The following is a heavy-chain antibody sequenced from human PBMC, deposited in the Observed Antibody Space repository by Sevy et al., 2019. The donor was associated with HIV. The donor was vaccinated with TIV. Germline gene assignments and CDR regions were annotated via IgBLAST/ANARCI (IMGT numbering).Heavy chain of an antibody. V-gene: IGHV3-23*01. D-gene: IGHD1-26*01. CDR1: GFTFSSYA. CDR3: AKDLVGATSTDY. Sequence: GGSLRLSCAASGFTFSSYAMSWVRQAPGKGLEWVSAISGSGGSTYYADSVKGRFTISRYNSKNTLYLQMNSLRAEDAAVYYCAKDLVGATSTDYWGQGTLVTVSS. CDR2: ISGSGGST. J-gene: IGHJ4*02.